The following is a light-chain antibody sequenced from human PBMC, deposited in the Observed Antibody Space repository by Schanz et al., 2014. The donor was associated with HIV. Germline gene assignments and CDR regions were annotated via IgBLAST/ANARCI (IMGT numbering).Light chain of an antibody. CDR2: AAS. CDR3: QHLYNYPFT. Sequence: IQLTQSPSSLSASLGDRVTLTCRASQVIGSYLAWFQQKPGKAPKLLIYAASTLQSGVPSRFSGSGSGTDFTLTISSLQPDDFATYYCQHLYNYPFTFGPGTKVEIK. J-gene: IGKJ3*01. CDR1: QVIGSY. V-gene: IGKV1-9*01.